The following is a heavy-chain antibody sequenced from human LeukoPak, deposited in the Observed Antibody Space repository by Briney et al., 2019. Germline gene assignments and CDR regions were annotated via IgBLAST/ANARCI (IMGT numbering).Heavy chain of an antibody. CDR3: AREDSHTYCSPTTCTGFDC. Sequence: SETLSLTCAVSGGSISGYHWSWIRQPAGKGLEWIGRIYSSGNTNYNPSLKSRVTMSVDTSKNQFSLKLRSVTAADRAVYYCAREDSHTYCSPTTCTGFDCWGQGTLVTVSS. J-gene: IGHJ4*02. D-gene: IGHD2-2*01. CDR1: GGSISGYH. V-gene: IGHV4-4*07. CDR2: IYSSGNT.